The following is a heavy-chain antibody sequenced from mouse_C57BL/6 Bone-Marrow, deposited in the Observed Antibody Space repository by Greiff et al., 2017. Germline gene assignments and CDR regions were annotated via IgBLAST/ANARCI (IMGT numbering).Heavy chain of an antibody. CDR1: GYTFTSSW. D-gene: IGHD3-2*01. J-gene: IGHJ3*01. CDR3: ARRGQLAWFAY. CDR2: IDPYDSYT. Sequence: VQLQQPGAELVMPGASVKLSCKASGYTFTSSWMHWVKQRPGQGLEWIGEIDPYDSYTKYNQKFKGKSTLTVDKSSSTAYMQLSSLTSEDSAVYYCARRGQLAWFAYWGQGTLVTVSA. V-gene: IGHV1-69*01.